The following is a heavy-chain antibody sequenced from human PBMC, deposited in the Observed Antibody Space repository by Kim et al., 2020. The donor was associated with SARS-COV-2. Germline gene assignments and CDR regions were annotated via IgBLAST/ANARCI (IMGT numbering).Heavy chain of an antibody. CDR2: ISWNSGSI. D-gene: IGHD6-19*01. CDR1: GFTFDDYA. J-gene: IGHJ6*02. Sequence: GGSLRLSCAASGFTFDDYAMHWVRQAPGKGLEWVSGISWNSGSIGYADSVKGRFTISRDNAKNSLYLQMNSLRAEDTALYYCAKDRVAGPYYYYYGMDVWGQGTTVTVSS. V-gene: IGHV3-9*01. CDR3: AKDRVAGPYYYYYGMDV.